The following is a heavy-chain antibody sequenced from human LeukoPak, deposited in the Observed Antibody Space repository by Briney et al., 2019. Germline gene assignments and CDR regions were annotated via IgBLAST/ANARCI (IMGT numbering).Heavy chain of an antibody. CDR1: GGSSSSYY. CDR3: ASARSNYIDY. J-gene: IGHJ4*02. Sequence: PSETLSLTCTVSGGSSSSYYWSWIRQPPGKGLEWIGYIYTSGNTNYNPSLKRRVTLSVDTSKNQFSLKLSSVTAADTAAYYCASARSNYIDYWGQGTLVTVSS. CDR2: IYTSGNT. D-gene: IGHD3-10*01. V-gene: IGHV4-4*09.